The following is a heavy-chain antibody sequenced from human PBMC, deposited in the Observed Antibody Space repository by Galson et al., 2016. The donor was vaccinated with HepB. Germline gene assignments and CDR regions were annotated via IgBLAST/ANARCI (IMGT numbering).Heavy chain of an antibody. V-gene: IGHV5-10-1*01. Sequence: QSGAEVKKPGESLRISCKGSGYSFTSYWISWVRQMPGKGLEWMGRIDPSDSNINYSPSSQGHVTISTDKSITTAYLQWSSLKASDTAMSYCAGHDSSTWYSAFDIWGQGTMVTVSS. CDR1: GYSFTSYW. D-gene: IGHD6-13*01. CDR3: AGHDSSTWYSAFDI. J-gene: IGHJ3*02. CDR2: IDPSDSNI.